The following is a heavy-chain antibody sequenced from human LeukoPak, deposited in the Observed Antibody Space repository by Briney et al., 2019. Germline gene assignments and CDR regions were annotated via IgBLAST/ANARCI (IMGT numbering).Heavy chain of an antibody. CDR3: AKDRELFSSGYHLQYFDY. D-gene: IGHD5-12*01. V-gene: IGHV3-23*01. Sequence: GGSLRLSCAASGFTLSSYAMNWVRQAPGKGLEWVSAISGGSCSTYYADSVKGRFTISRDNSKNTLFLQMNSLRAEDTAVYYCAKDRELFSSGYHLQYFDYWGQRTLVTVCS. J-gene: IGHJ4*02. CDR1: GFTLSSYA. CDR2: ISGGSCST.